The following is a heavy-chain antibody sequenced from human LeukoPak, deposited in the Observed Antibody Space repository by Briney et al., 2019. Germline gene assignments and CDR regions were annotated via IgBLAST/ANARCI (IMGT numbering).Heavy chain of an antibody. CDR2: MSPKSGDR. J-gene: IGHJ4*02. D-gene: IGHD6-6*01. V-gene: IGHV1-8*01. Sequence: ASVKVSCKASGYTFSNFDINWVRQATGQGLEWMGWMSPKSGDRGYAQKFQGRVTMTRDTSKTTAYMELSSLRSEDTAVYYCARVGLAARTDYWGQGTLVTVSS. CDR1: GYTFSNFD. CDR3: ARVGLAARTDY.